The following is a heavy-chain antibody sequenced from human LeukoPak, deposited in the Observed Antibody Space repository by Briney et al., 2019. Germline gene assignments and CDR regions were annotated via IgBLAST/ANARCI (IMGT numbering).Heavy chain of an antibody. CDR1: GGSFSGYY. J-gene: IGHJ4*02. V-gene: IGHV3-30*03. D-gene: IGHD2-2*01. CDR2: ISYDGSNK. CDR3: ATDIVVVPAAINDY. Sequence: LSLTCAVYGGSFSGYYWSWIRQPPGKGLEWVAVISYDGSNKYYADSVKGRFTISRDNSKNTLYLQMNSLRAEDTAVYYCATDIVVVPAAINDYWDQGTLVTVSS.